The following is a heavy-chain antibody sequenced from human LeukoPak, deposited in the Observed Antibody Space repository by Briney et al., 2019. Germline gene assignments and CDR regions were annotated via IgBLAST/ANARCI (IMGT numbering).Heavy chain of an antibody. CDR2: IWYDGSNK. CDR3: ARAAYGRYCSGGSCYPDY. D-gene: IGHD2-15*01. CDR1: GFTFSSYA. V-gene: IGHV3-33*08. J-gene: IGHJ4*02. Sequence: GGSLRLSCAASGFTFSSYAMHWVRQAPGKGLEWVAVIWYDGSNKYYADSVKGRFTISRDNSKNTLYLQMNSLRAEDTAVYYCARAAYGRYCSGGSCYPDYWGQETLVTVSS.